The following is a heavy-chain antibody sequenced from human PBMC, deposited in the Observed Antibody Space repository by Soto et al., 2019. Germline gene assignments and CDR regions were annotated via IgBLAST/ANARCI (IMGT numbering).Heavy chain of an antibody. V-gene: IGHV4-34*01. CDR3: AREGKDAYYYCYGMDV. CDR1: GGSFSGYY. D-gene: IGHD2-2*01. Sequence: SETLSLTCAVYGGSFSGYYWSWIRQPPGKGLEWIGEINHSGSTNYNPSLKSRVTISVDTSKNQFSLKLSSVTAADTAVYYFAREGKDAYYYCYGMDVWVQGTTVTVSS. J-gene: IGHJ6*02. CDR2: INHSGST.